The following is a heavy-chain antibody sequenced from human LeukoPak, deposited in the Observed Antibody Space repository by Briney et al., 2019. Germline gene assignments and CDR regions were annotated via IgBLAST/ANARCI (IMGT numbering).Heavy chain of an antibody. Sequence: PGESLRLSCVASGFTLSSYWMTWVRQPPGKGLEWVANINEDGSEKYYVDSVKGRFTISRDNAKNPLFLQVNSLRAEDTAVYYCARDFRTRFDAYEIWGEGTMVIVSS. CDR1: GFTLSSYW. CDR2: INEDGSEK. V-gene: IGHV3-7*03. CDR3: ARDFRTRFDAYEI. J-gene: IGHJ3*02.